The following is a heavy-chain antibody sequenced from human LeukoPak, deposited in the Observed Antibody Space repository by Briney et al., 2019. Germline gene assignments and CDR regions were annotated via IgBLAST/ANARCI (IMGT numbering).Heavy chain of an antibody. CDR3: ARQKWEQQGRDYYFNGLDV. CDR2: IYLYGTT. D-gene: IGHD1-26*01. J-gene: IGHJ6*02. Sequence: SETLSLTCSVSAGSISSSNWWSWVRQSPVKGLEWIGEIYLYGTTNYNPSLKSRVTMSVDRSKNQFSLKLSSVAAADTAVYYCARQKWEQQGRDYYFNGLDVWGPGTTVTVSS. V-gene: IGHV4-4*02. CDR1: AGSISSSNW.